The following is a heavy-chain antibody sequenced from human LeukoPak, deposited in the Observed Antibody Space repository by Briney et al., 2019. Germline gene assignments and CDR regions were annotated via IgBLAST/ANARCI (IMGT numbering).Heavy chain of an antibody. Sequence: ASVKVSCKACGYTFTGYYIHWVRQAPGQGLEWKGWINPSTGGTNYAQKFQGRVTMTRDTSISTGYMELSRLRSDDTAVYFCARVGEYGSGSYLVYWGQGTLVTVSS. CDR1: GYTFTGYY. D-gene: IGHD3-10*01. CDR3: ARVGEYGSGSYLVY. CDR2: INPSTGGT. V-gene: IGHV1-2*02. J-gene: IGHJ4*02.